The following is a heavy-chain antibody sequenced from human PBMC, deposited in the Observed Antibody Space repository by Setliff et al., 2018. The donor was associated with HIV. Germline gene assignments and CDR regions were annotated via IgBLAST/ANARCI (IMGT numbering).Heavy chain of an antibody. Sequence: WASVKVSCKASGYTFTEYHMHWVRQAPGQGLEWMGSINPNTGGTNYAQKFQGRATVTRDSPTRTAYMELKRLKSDDTAVYFCARDNRFDYNSGWPLDYWG. CDR2: INPNTGGT. V-gene: IGHV1-2*02. J-gene: IGHJ4*01. D-gene: IGHD6-19*01. CDR3: ARDNRFDYNSGWPLDY. CDR1: GYTFTEYH.